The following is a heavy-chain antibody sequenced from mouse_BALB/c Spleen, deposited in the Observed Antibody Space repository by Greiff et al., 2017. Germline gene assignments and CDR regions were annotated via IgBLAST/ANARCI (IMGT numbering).Heavy chain of an antibody. Sequence: QVQLQQPGAELVKPGTSVKLSCKASGYNFTSYWINWVKLRPGQGLEWIGDIYPGSGSTNYNEKFKRKATLTVDTSSSTAYMQLSSLASEDSALYYCSEGHGSYAMDYWGQGTSVTVSS. J-gene: IGHJ4*01. CDR3: SEGHGSYAMDY. CDR2: IYPGSGST. D-gene: IGHD3-1*01. V-gene: IGHV1-55*01. CDR1: GYNFTSYW.